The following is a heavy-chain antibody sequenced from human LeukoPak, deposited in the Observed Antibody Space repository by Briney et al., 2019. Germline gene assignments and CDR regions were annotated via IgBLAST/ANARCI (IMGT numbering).Heavy chain of an antibody. V-gene: IGHV3-20*04. CDR2: INWNGGST. D-gene: IGHD2-15*01. CDR3: TTWWRDDAFDI. Sequence: GGSLRLSCAASGFTFDDYGMSWVGQAPGKRLEWVSVINWNGGSTGYADSVKGRFTISRDNAKNSLYLQMNSLKTEDTAVYYCTTWWRDDAFDIWGKGTTVTVSS. CDR1: GFTFDDYG. J-gene: IGHJ3*02.